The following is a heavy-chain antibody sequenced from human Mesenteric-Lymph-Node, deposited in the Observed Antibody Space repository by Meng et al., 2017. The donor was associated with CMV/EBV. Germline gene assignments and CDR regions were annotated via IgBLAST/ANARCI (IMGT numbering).Heavy chain of an antibody. CDR2: IKPDGSDK. J-gene: IGHJ3*02. Sequence: GGSLRPSCAAYGSTVSSNYMSWVRQAPGKGLEWVANIKPDGSDKYYVDSVKGRFTLSRDNAKNPLYLQMNSLRAEDTALYYCARDLRDFHKVFDIWGQGTMVTVSS. D-gene: IGHD3-3*01. CDR3: ARDLRDFHKVFDI. CDR1: GSTVSSNY. V-gene: IGHV3-7*01.